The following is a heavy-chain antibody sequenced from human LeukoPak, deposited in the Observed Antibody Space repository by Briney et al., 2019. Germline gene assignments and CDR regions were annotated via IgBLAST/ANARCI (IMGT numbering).Heavy chain of an antibody. CDR1: GGSISSHY. CDR2: IYYSGST. J-gene: IGHJ5*02. Sequence: SETLSLTCTVSGGSISSHYWSWIRQSPGKGLEWIGYIYYSGSTNYNPSLKSRVTISVDTSKNQFSLKLSSVTAADTAVYYCARGYYYDSSGYYYGTPNWFDPWGQGTLVTVSS. D-gene: IGHD3-22*01. V-gene: IGHV4-59*11. CDR3: ARGYYYDSSGYYYGTPNWFDP.